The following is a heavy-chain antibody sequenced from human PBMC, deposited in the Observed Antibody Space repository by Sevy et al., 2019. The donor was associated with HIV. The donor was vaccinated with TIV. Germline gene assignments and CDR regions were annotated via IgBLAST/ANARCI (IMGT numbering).Heavy chain of an antibody. CDR2: IYHSGSGST. Sequence: SETLSLTCTVSGYSFSSGYYWDWIRQPPGKGLEWIGSIYHSGSGSTYYNPSLKSRVTISVDTSKNQFSLKLSSVTAADTAVYYCARVLSRAMAIDYWGQGTLVTVSS. V-gene: IGHV4-38-2*02. J-gene: IGHJ4*02. D-gene: IGHD5-18*01. CDR1: GYSFSSGYY. CDR3: ARVLSRAMAIDY.